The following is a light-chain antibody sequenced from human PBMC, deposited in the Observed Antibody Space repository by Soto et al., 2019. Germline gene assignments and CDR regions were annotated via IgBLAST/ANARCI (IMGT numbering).Light chain of an antibody. CDR3: AAWDGSLNGQV. CDR2: SGH. J-gene: IGLJ3*02. Sequence: QSVLTQPHSVSGTPGQSVTISCSGSSSNIGGQTVSWYQQLPGTAPNLLIYSGHQRPSGVPDRFSASKSGSSASLAISGLQSEDEGDYYCAAWDGSLNGQVFGGGTKLTVL. CDR1: SSNIGGQT. V-gene: IGLV1-44*01.